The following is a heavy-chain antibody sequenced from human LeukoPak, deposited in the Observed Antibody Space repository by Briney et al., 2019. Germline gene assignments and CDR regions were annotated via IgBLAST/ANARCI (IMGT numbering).Heavy chain of an antibody. D-gene: IGHD2-8*01. CDR2: IKEDGSEK. V-gene: IGHV3-7*01. J-gene: IGHJ6*03. CDR1: GVTFSRYW. Sequence: GGSLRLACEASGVTFSRYWMSWVRHTPGKGLELGANIKEDGSEKYYVNSVKGRFTISRDNAKNLLYLQMNSLRAEDTAVYYCAKIMRQYGVYYYYMDVWGKGTTVTVSS. CDR3: AKIMRQYGVYYYYMDV.